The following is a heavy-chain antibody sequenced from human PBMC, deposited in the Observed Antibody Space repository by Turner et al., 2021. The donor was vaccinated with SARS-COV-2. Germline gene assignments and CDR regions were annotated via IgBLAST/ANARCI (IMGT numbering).Heavy chain of an antibody. J-gene: IGHJ4*02. D-gene: IGHD2-15*01. CDR1: GFNFRSYA. V-gene: IGHV3-23*01. Sequence: EVQLLESGGGLVQPGGSLRLSCSSSGFNFRSYAMSWVRQAPGKGLEWVSTPSKDGANTYYAGSVSGRFTISRDNSKNTLYLQMNSLRAEDTAVYYCVNGGSCSGGTCEGLFDYWGQGTLVTVSS. CDR2: PSKDGANT. CDR3: VNGGSCSGGTCEGLFDY.